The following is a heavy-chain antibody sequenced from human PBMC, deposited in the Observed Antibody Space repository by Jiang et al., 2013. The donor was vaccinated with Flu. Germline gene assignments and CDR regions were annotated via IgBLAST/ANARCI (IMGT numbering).Heavy chain of an antibody. CDR1: GYTFTSYG. V-gene: IGHV1-18*01. CDR2: ISAYNGNT. CDR3: AREDEYSSSSGYYYYGMDV. J-gene: IGHJ6*02. D-gene: IGHD6-6*01. Sequence: SGAEVKKPGASVKVSCKASGYTFTSYGISWVRQAPGQGLEWMGWISAYNGNTNYAQKLQGRVTMTTDTSTSTAYMELRSLRSDDTAVYYCAREDEYSSSSGYYYYGMDVWGQGTTVTVSS.